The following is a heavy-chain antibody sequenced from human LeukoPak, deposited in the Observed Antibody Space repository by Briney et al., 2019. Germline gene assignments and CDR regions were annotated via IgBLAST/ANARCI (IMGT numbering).Heavy chain of an antibody. J-gene: IGHJ4*02. Sequence: SETLSLTCTVSGGSISSYYWSWIRQPPGKRLEWNGYIYYSGSTNYNPSLKSRVTISVDTSKNQFSLKLSSVTAADTAVYYCARDRGPRFNYWGQGILVTVSS. D-gene: IGHD6-25*01. CDR1: GGSISSYY. CDR3: ARDRGPRFNY. V-gene: IGHV4-59*01. CDR2: IYYSGST.